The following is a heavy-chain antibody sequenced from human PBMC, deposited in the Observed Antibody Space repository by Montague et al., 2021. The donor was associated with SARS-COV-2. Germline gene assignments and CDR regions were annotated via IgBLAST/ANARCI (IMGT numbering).Heavy chain of an antibody. J-gene: IGHJ3*02. CDR2: FPPTGDS. Sequence: SETLSLTCIVSRDSITNSHWGWVRQPPGKGLEWMTYFPPTGDSNHNPSLRSRITTSVDTAKNQFSLRLSSVTAADTAVYFCARHPPHSPSGNYLVPGGFDIWGPGTMVTVSS. V-gene: IGHV4-59*08. CDR3: ARHPPHSPSGNYLVPGGFDI. CDR1: RDSITNSH. D-gene: IGHD3-10*01.